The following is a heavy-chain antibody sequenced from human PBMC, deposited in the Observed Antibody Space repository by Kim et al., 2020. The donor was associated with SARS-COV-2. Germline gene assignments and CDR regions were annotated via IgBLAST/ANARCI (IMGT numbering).Heavy chain of an antibody. Sequence: SETLSLTCAVYGGSFSGYYWTWIRQPPGKGLEWIGEINHSGSTDYNPSLKSRVTMSVDTSNNQFSLKLSSVTAADTAVYYCARGRWERYCSSTSCHYYYFGMDVWGQGTTVTVSS. D-gene: IGHD2-2*01. J-gene: IGHJ6*02. CDR2: INHSGST. CDR1: GGSFSGYY. V-gene: IGHV4-34*01. CDR3: ARGRWERYCSSTSCHYYYFGMDV.